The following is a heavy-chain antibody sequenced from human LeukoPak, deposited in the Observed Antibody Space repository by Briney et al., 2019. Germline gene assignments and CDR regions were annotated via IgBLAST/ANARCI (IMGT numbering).Heavy chain of an antibody. D-gene: IGHD3-3*01. V-gene: IGHV4-4*07. J-gene: IGHJ6*03. CDR2: IYTSGST. CDR3: ASSAGYDFWSGYFYMDV. Sequence: PSETLSLTCTVSGGSISSYYWSWIRQPAEKGLEWIGRIYTSGSTNYNPSLKSRVTMSVDTSKNQFALKLSSVTAADTAVYYCASSAGYDFWSGYFYMDVWGKGTTVTVSS. CDR1: GGSISSYY.